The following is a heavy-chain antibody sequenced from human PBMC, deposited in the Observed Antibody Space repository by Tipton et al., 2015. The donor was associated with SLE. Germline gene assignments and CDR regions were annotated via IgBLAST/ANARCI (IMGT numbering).Heavy chain of an antibody. CDR3: ARELDYGGNPFRY. D-gene: IGHD4-23*01. V-gene: IGHV1-18*04. J-gene: IGHJ4*02. Sequence: QSGPEVKKPGASVKVSCKASGYTFTGYYMHWVRQAPGQGLEWMGWISAYNGNTNYAQKLQGRVTMTTDTSTSTAYMELRSLRSDDTAVYYWARELDYGGNPFRYWGQGTLVTVSS. CDR1: GYTFTGYY. CDR2: ISAYNGNT.